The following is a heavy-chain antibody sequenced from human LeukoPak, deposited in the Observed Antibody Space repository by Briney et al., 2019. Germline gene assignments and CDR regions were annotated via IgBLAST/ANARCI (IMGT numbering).Heavy chain of an antibody. V-gene: IGHV3-74*01. D-gene: IGHD5-24*01. CDR3: ARDLNYNLDS. CDR2: IDNDGGT. J-gene: IGHJ4*02. Sequence: GGSLKLSCAASGFTFSHSYMHWVRQAPGKGLVWVSRIDNDGGTSYADSVKGRFTITRDNAKNTLYLQMNSLRAEDTALYYCARDLNYNLDSWGQGTLVTVSS. CDR1: GFTFSHSY.